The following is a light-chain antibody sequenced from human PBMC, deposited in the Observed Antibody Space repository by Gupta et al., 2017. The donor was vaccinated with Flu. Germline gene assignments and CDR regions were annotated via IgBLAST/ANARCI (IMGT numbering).Light chain of an antibody. CDR3: CAYAGGNSRV. J-gene: IGLJ2*01. Sequence: QSALSQPASVSGSPGQSITIPCIATSVDIGSYRFVSWYQHHPGTLPKLLIYEHHKRPSGVSDRFSGSKSGNTTSLTISGVQAGDEADYYCCAYAGGNSRVFGGGTKVTV. CDR2: EHH. CDR1: SVDIGSYRF. V-gene: IGLV2-23*01.